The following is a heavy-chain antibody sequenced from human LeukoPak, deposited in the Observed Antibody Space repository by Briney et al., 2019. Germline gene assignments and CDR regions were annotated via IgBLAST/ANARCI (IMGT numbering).Heavy chain of an antibody. V-gene: IGHV4-59*08. Sequence: SETLSLTCTVSGGSISSHYWSWIRQPPGKGLEWIGYIYYSGSTNYNPSLKSRVTISVDTSKNQFSLKLSSVTAADTAVYYCARLVTMVRGVIRRGYYFDYWGQGTLVTVSS. CDR1: GGSISSHY. J-gene: IGHJ4*02. CDR3: ARLVTMVRGVIRRGYYFDY. D-gene: IGHD3-10*01. CDR2: IYYSGST.